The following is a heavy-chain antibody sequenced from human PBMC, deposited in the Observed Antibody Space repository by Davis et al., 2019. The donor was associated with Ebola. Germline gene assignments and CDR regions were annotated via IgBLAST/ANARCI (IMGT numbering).Heavy chain of an antibody. J-gene: IGHJ2*01. D-gene: IGHD6-6*01. V-gene: IGHV4-39*07. CDR2: IYYNGRT. CDR1: GGSISSYY. Sequence: SETLSLTCIVSGGSISSYYWGWVRQPPGKGLEWIGSIYYNGRTYYRSSLEGRATIFLDTSKNQFSLKLRSVTAADTAVYFCARLSGLFSSSSGALYFDLWGRGTLVSVSS. CDR3: ARLSGLFSSSSGALYFDL.